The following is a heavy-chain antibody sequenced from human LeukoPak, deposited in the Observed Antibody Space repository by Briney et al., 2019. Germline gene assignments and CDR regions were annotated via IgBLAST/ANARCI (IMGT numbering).Heavy chain of an antibody. CDR1: GFTSSSYA. CDR3: AKAAAAPGFDF. J-gene: IGHJ4*02. D-gene: IGHD6-13*01. CDR2: VSGSGDRM. Sequence: GGSLRLSCAASGFTSSSYASNWVRQAPGKGLEWVATVSGSGDRMYHADSVKGRFTISRDNSKNTIYLQMNSLRAEDTALYYCAKAAAAPGFDFWGQGTLVTVSS. V-gene: IGHV3-23*01.